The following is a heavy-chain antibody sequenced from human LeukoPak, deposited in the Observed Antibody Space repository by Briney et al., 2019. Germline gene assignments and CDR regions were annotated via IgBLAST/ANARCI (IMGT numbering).Heavy chain of an antibody. CDR1: GFTFSSYW. J-gene: IGHJ4*02. Sequence: GGSLRLSCAASGFTFSSYWMSWVRQAPGKGLVWVSRINSDGSSTSYADSVKGRFTISRDNAKNTLYLQMNSLRAEDTAVYYCARDRRRITMVRGVDSSFDYWGQGTLVTVSS. CDR2: INSDGSST. V-gene: IGHV3-74*01. CDR3: ARDRRRITMVRGVDSSFDY. D-gene: IGHD3-10*01.